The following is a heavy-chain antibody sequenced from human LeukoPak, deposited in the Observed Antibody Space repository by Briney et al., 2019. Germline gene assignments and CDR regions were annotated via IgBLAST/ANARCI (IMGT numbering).Heavy chain of an antibody. Sequence: ASVKVSCKASGYTFTSYGISWVRQAPGQGLEWMGWISAYNGNTNYAQKLQGRVTMTTDTSTSTAYMELSSLRSEDTAVYYCARVHSSYYYYGMDVWGQGTTVTVSS. V-gene: IGHV1-18*01. CDR1: GYTFTSYG. J-gene: IGHJ6*02. D-gene: IGHD6-13*01. CDR3: ARVHSSYYYYGMDV. CDR2: ISAYNGNT.